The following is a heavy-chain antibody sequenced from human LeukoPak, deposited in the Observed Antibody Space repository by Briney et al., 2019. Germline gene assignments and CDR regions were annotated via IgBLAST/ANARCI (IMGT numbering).Heavy chain of an antibody. J-gene: IGHJ3*02. Sequence: GGSLRLSCAASGFTFSNAWMSWVRQAPGKGLEWVAVISYNGSYKYYADSVKGRFTISRDNSKNTLYLQMDSLRAEDTAVYYCARDVADAFDIWGQGTMVTVSS. CDR1: GFTFSNAW. CDR3: ARDVADAFDI. D-gene: IGHD2-15*01. V-gene: IGHV3-30*03. CDR2: ISYNGSYK.